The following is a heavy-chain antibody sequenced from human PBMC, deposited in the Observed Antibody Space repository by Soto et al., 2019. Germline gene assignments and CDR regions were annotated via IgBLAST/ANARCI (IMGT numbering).Heavy chain of an antibody. CDR2: ISYDGSNK. D-gene: IGHD3-22*01. Sequence: QVQLVESGGGVVQPGRSLRLSCAASGFTFSSYAMHWVRQAPGKGLEWVAVISYDGSNKYYADSVKGRFTISRDNSKNTLYLQMNSLRAEDTAVYYCARDPTMLVQLWANDAFDIWGQGTMVTVSS. CDR1: GFTFSSYA. V-gene: IGHV3-30-3*01. J-gene: IGHJ3*02. CDR3: ARDPTMLVQLWANDAFDI.